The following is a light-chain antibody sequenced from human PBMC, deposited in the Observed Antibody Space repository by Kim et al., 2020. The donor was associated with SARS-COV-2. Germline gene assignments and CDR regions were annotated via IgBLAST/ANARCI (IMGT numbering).Light chain of an antibody. CDR3: SAFVGSRV. CDR1: SSDVGDYEH. CDR2: EVT. J-gene: IGLJ2*01. V-gene: IGLV2-8*01. Sequence: QSALTQPPSASGSPGQSVTISCTGASSDVGDYEHVSWYQQHPGQAPKLIIYEVTKRPSGVPDRFSGSKSGNSASLTVSGLQAEDEAVYYCSAFVGSRVFGGGTKLTVL.